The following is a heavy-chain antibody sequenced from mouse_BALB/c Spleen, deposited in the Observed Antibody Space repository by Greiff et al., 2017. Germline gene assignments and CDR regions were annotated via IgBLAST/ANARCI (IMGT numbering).Heavy chain of an antibody. D-gene: IGHD3-1*01. CDR3: ARGLQGPDY. V-gene: IGHV14-3*02. J-gene: IGHJ2*01. CDR1: GFNFKDTY. CDR2: IDPANGNT. Sequence: VQLQQSGAELVKPGASVKLSCTASGFNFKDTYMHWVKQRPEQGLEWIGRIDPANGNTKYDPKFQGKATITTDTSSNTAYLQLSSLTSEDTAVYYCARGLQGPDYWGQGTTVTVSA.